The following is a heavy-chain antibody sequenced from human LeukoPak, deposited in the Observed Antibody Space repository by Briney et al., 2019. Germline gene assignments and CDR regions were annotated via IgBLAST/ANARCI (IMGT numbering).Heavy chain of an antibody. CDR3: ARDTLDYYDSGYDAFDI. CDR1: GFTFSSYS. V-gene: IGHV3-21*01. Sequence: GGSLRLSCAASGFTFSSYSMNWVRQAPGKGLEWVTSISSSSSYIYYADSVKGRFTISRDNAKNSLYLQMNSLRAEDTAVYYCARDTLDYYDSGYDAFDIWGQGTMVTVSS. CDR2: ISSSSSYI. J-gene: IGHJ3*02. D-gene: IGHD3-22*01.